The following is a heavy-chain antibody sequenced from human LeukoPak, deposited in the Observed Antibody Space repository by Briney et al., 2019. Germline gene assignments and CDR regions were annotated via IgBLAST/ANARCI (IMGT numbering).Heavy chain of an antibody. D-gene: IGHD5-12*01. CDR1: GYTFTSYG. V-gene: IGHV1-69*05. CDR2: IIPIFGTA. Sequence: ASVKVSCKASGYTFTSYGISWVRQAPGQGLEWMGGIIPIFGTANYAQKFQGRVTITTDESTSTAYMELSSLRSEDTAVYYCAGTIVATITPYFDYWGQGTLVTVSS. CDR3: AGTIVATITPYFDY. J-gene: IGHJ4*02.